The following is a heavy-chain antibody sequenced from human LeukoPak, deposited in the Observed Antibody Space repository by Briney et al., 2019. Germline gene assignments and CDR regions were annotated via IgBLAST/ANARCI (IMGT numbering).Heavy chain of an antibody. CDR2: INQDGSEK. D-gene: IGHD4-17*01. CDR3: ARDPGDYVGNDAFDI. V-gene: IGHV3-7*05. Sequence: GGSLRLSCAASEFTFNNFWMTWVRQAPGKGLEWVANINQDGSEKSYVDSVKGRFTISRDNAKNSLVLQMNSLRAEDTAVYYCARDPGDYVGNDAFDIWGQGTMVTVSS. CDR1: EFTFNNFW. J-gene: IGHJ3*02.